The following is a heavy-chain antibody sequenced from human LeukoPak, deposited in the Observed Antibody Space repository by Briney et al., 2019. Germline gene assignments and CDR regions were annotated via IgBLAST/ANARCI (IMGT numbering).Heavy chain of an antibody. V-gene: IGHV7-4-1*02. Sequence: ASVKVSCKASGYTFTSYAMNWVRQAPGQGLEWMGWINTNTGNPTYSQGFTVRVVFSFDTSLSTAYLHISSLKAEDTAVYYCARAIIDYSDSSGKRVDSLSDAFDIWGQGKMVTVSS. CDR3: ARAIIDYSDSSGKRVDSLSDAFDI. J-gene: IGHJ3*02. D-gene: IGHD3-22*01. CDR2: INTNTGNP. CDR1: GYTFTSYA.